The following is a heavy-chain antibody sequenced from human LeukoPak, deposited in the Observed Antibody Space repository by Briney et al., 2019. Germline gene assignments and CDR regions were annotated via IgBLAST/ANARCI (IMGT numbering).Heavy chain of an antibody. Sequence: GGSLRLSWAASRFTYSGYSMNCVRQAPGKGLEWVSKISSTSSTTYYADSVKGRFTISRDNANNSLYLQMNSLRDEDTAVYYCAREGSSWSGGNWFDPWGQGTLVTVSS. CDR3: AREGSSWSGGNWFDP. J-gene: IGHJ5*02. D-gene: IGHD6-13*01. CDR2: ISSTSSTT. V-gene: IGHV3-48*02. CDR1: RFTYSGYS.